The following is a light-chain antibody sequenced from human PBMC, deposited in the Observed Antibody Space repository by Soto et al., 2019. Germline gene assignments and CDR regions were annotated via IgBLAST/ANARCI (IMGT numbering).Light chain of an antibody. Sequence: AIPLTQSPSSLSASVGDRVTITCRASQGLNTNLAWYQQKPGKAPNLLIYGASTLQKGVPSRFSGNGSGTVFTLTISSLQPEELATYYCQQSNNYFTFGPGTKVDIK. CDR3: QQSNNYFT. V-gene: IGKV1D-13*01. CDR1: QGLNTN. CDR2: GAS. J-gene: IGKJ3*01.